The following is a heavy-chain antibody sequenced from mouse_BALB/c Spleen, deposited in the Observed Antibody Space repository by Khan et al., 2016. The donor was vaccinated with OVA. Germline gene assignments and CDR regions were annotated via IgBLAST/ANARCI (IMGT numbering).Heavy chain of an antibody. V-gene: IGHV1S132*01. Sequence: QVQLQQSGAELVKPGASVKLSCKTSGYTFTSYWIQWVKQRPGQGLGWIGEIFPGTGTTYYNEDFKAKATLTIDTSSSTAYMKLSIMTSEAHTIYFCARGYFGNYEFAYWGQGTLVTVSA. J-gene: IGHJ3*01. CDR2: IFPGTGTT. D-gene: IGHD2-1*01. CDR1: GYTFTSYW. CDR3: ARGYFGNYEFAY.